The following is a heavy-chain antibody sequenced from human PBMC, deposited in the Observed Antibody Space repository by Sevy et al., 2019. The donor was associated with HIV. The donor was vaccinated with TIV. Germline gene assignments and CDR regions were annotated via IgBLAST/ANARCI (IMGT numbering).Heavy chain of an antibody. Sequence: GESLKISCAASGFIFSDAWLSWVRQGPGKGLEWVGRVRSKGDGGTEEYATPVKGRFIIARDDSKNMLYLQMNNLKIEDTGVYYCTTEGADWGQGTRVTVSS. J-gene: IGHJ4*02. CDR3: TTEGAD. CDR2: VRSKGDGGTE. V-gene: IGHV3-15*01. CDR1: GFIFSDAW.